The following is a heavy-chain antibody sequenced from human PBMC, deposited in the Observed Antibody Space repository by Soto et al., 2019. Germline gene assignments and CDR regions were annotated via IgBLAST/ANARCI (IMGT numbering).Heavy chain of an antibody. CDR3: ARGTPYYDLWSGYSALDY. J-gene: IGHJ4*02. Sequence: GASVKVSCKASGYTFTSYGISWVRQAPGQGLEWMGWISAYNGNTNYAQKLQGRVTMTTDTSTSTAYMELRSLRSDDTAVYYCARGTPYYDLWSGYSALDYWGQATLVTVSS. CDR2: ISAYNGNT. V-gene: IGHV1-18*01. D-gene: IGHD3-3*01. CDR1: GYTFTSYG.